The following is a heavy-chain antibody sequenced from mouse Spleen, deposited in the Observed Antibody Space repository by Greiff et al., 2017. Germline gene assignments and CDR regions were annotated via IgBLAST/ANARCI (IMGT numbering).Heavy chain of an antibody. CDR3: ARSYYSKGMDY. D-gene: IGHD2-5*01. Sequence: QVQLQQSGAELVKPGASVKLSCKASGYTFTSYWMQWVKQRPGQGLEWIGEIDPSDSYTNYNQKFKGKATLTVDTSSSTAYMQLSSLTSEDSAVYYCARSYYSKGMDYWGQGTSVTVSS. CDR1: GYTFTSYW. V-gene: IGHV1-50*01. CDR2: IDPSDSYT. J-gene: IGHJ4*01.